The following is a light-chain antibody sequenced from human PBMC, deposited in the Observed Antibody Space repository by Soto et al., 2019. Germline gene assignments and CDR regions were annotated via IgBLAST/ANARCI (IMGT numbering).Light chain of an antibody. J-gene: IGKJ2*01. CDR1: QDVSIS. CDR3: LQRASWRS. Sequence: MLTQSPATLSLSPGDIAILSCRASQDVSISLGWYQQKPGQAPRLLIYDASNRATGIPDRFSCSGSWTDFTLTISSLEPEDFAVYYCLQRASWRSFGQGTKLEIK. CDR2: DAS. V-gene: IGKV3D-11*01.